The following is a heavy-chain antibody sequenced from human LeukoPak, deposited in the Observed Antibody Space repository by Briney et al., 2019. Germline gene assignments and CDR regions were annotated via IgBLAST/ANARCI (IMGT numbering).Heavy chain of an antibody. J-gene: IGHJ5*02. CDR3: ARNTSSSPWFDP. CDR2: VYYIGTT. V-gene: IGHV4-61*08. CDR1: GGSVSSPDSY. Sequence: SETLSLTCTVSGGSVSSPDSYWSWIRQPPGKGLEWIGNVYYIGTTSCNSSLKSRVTILVDRSKNQFSLEVTSMTAADTAVYYCARNTSSSPWFDPWGQGTLVTVSS. D-gene: IGHD6-6*01.